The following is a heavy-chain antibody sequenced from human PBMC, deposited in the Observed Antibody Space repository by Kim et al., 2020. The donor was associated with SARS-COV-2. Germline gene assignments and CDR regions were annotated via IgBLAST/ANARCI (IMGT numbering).Heavy chain of an antibody. CDR2: NK. CDR3: AREKRDGMDV. Sequence: NKYYADSVKGRFTITRDNSKNTLYLQMNSLRAEDTAVYYCAREKRDGMDVWGQGTTVTVSS. J-gene: IGHJ6*02. V-gene: IGHV3-30*01.